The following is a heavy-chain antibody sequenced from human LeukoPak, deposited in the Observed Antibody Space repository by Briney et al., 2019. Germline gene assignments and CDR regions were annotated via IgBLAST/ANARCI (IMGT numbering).Heavy chain of an antibody. CDR1: GYTFPSDF. D-gene: IGHD6-6*01. CDR3: ARIAARRFDY. CDR2: INPTCGST. Sequence: ASVKVSCKASGYTFPSDFMHWVRQARGQGLEWMGIINPTCGSTTYAQKFQGRVTMTRHTSTSTVYLELSSLRSDDTAVYYCARIAARRFDYWGQGTLVPVSS. V-gene: IGHV1-46*01. J-gene: IGHJ4*02.